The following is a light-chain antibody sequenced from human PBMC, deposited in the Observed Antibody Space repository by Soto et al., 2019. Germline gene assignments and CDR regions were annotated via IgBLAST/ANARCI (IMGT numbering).Light chain of an antibody. Sequence: EVVRTQSPGTLSVSFGDSATLLCRARPRVTAKLAWYQQRPGQAPRLLIHGASTRATGIPARFSGSGSGTEFTLTISSLKSEDFAVYYCQQYYIWPRTFGQGTKVDI. J-gene: IGKJ1*01. CDR3: QQYYIWPRT. CDR1: PRVTAK. CDR2: GAS. V-gene: IGKV3-15*01.